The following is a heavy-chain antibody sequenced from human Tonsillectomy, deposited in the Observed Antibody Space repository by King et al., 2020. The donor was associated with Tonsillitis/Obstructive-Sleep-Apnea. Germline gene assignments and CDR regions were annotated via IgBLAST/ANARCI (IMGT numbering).Heavy chain of an antibody. CDR2: ISSSSSYT. CDR3: ARDAPPEYDFWSGYHPDAFDI. V-gene: IGHV3-11*05. Sequence: VQLVESGGGLVKPGGSLRLSCAASGFTFSDYYMSWIRQAPGKGLEWVSYISSSSSYTNYADSVKGRFTISRDNAKNSLYLQMNSLRAEDTAVYYCARDAPPEYDFWSGYHPDAFDIWGQGTMVTVSS. J-gene: IGHJ3*02. D-gene: IGHD3-3*01. CDR1: GFTFSDYY.